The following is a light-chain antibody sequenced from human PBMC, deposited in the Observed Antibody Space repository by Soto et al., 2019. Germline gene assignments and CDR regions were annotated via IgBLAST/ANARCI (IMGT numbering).Light chain of an antibody. J-gene: IGKJ4*01. V-gene: IGKV1-9*01. Sequence: DIQLTQSPSFLSASVGDRVTITCRASKGISSYLAWYQQKPGKAPKLLIYAASTLQSGVPSRFSGSGSGTEFTLTISSLQPEDFATYHCQQLNSYPLTFGGGTKVEIK. CDR2: AAS. CDR1: KGISSY. CDR3: QQLNSYPLT.